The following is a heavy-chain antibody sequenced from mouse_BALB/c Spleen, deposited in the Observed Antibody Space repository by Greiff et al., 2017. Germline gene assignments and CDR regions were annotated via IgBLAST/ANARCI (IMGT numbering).Heavy chain of an antibody. V-gene: IGHV1-14*01. J-gene: IGHJ3*01. D-gene: IGHD2-4*01. CDR1: GYTFTSYV. Sequence: EVKLMESGPELVKPGASVKMSCKASGYTFTSYVMHWVKQKPGQGLEWIGYINPYNDGTKYNAKFKGKATLTSDKSSSTAYMELSSLTSEDSAVYYCARSAMISFAYWGQGTLVTVSA. CDR2: INPYNDGT. CDR3: ARSAMISFAY.